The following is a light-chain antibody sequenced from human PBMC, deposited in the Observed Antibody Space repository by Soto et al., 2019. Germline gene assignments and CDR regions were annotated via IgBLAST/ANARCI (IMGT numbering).Light chain of an antibody. Sequence: DIVLTQSPLSLRVTPGEPASISCRSSQSLLQSNGYNYLDWYLQRPGQSPQLLIFLGSHRASGVPDRFSGSGSGTDLTLKISSLEAEDFGVYYCMQPLQTPRTFGQGTRVEIK. CDR2: LGS. CDR1: QSLLQSNGYNY. J-gene: IGKJ1*01. CDR3: MQPLQTPRT. V-gene: IGKV2-28*01.